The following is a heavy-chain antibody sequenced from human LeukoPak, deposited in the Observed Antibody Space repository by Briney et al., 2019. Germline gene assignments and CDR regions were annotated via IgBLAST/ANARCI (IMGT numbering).Heavy chain of an antibody. Sequence: SSETLSLTCTVSGGSISSSSYYWSWIRQPAGKGLEWIGRIYTSGSTNYNPSLKSRVTMSVDTSKNQFSLKLSSVTAADTAVYYCAREKYYYGSGSQRIFDYWGQGTLVTVSS. J-gene: IGHJ4*02. CDR1: GGSISSSSYY. V-gene: IGHV4-61*02. CDR3: AREKYYYGSGSQRIFDY. CDR2: IYTSGST. D-gene: IGHD3-10*01.